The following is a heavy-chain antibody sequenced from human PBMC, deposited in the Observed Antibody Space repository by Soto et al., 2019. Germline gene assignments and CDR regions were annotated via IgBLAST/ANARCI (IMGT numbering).Heavy chain of an antibody. D-gene: IGHD5-12*01. Sequence: QVQLVQSGAEEKQPGASVRVSCKASGYAFSSYAMHWVRQAPGQGLEWMGWINIGSGNTEYSQNFQDRITITRDTSASTVYMELSSLRSEDTAVYYCARDGGDCGYRLTYYYYIGMDVWGQGTTVTVSS. V-gene: IGHV1-3*05. CDR2: INIGSGNT. CDR3: ARDGGDCGYRLTYYYYIGMDV. J-gene: IGHJ6*02. CDR1: GYAFSSYA.